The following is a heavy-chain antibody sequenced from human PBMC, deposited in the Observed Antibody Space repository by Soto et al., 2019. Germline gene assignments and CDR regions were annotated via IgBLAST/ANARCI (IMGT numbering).Heavy chain of an antibody. Sequence: PGGSLRLSCAASGFTFSSYAMSWVRQAPGKGLEWVSAISGSGGSTYYADSVKGRFTISRDNSKNTLYLQMNSLRAEDTAVYYCAKEGCSRTSCRRWDYYYYGMDVWGQGTTVTVSS. J-gene: IGHJ6*01. CDR1: GFTFSSYA. V-gene: IGHV3-23*01. D-gene: IGHD2-2*01. CDR2: ISGSGGST. CDR3: AKEGCSRTSCRRWDYYYYGMDV.